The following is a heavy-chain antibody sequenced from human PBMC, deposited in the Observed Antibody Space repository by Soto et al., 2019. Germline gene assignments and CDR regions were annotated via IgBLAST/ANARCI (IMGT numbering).Heavy chain of an antibody. V-gene: IGHV4-59*01. D-gene: IGHD2-2*01. J-gene: IGHJ4*02. CDR1: GECIGRRF. Sequence: SETRSLTCTVGGECIGRRFRSLFRQPPGKGLEWLGYIFHTGTTTYNPSLKGRVTMSVDTPKNQLSLTLTSATPADTAVYYCATEGEIYCSSSSCPIDSWGQGALVTVSS. CDR2: IFHTGTT. CDR3: ATEGEIYCSSSSCPIDS.